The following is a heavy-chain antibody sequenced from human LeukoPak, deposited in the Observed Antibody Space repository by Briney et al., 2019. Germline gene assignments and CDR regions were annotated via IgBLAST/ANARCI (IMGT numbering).Heavy chain of an antibody. CDR1: GFTFSSYG. Sequence: PGGSLRLSCAASGFTFSSYGMNWVRQAPGKGLEWVSYISSSGSTIYYADSVKGRFTISRDNAKNSLYLQMNSLRADDTALYYCAKRSAESSGYFGYWGQGTLVTVSS. CDR2: ISSSGSTI. D-gene: IGHD6-19*01. J-gene: IGHJ4*02. V-gene: IGHV3-48*04. CDR3: AKRSAESSGYFGY.